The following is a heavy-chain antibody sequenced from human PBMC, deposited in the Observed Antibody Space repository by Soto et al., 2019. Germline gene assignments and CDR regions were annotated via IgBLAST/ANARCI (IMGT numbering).Heavy chain of an antibody. V-gene: IGHV3-23*01. CDR1: GCTFSSYA. J-gene: IGHJ4*02. Sequence: EVQLWESGGGLVQPGGSLRLSCAASGCTFSSYAMSWVRQAPGKGLEWVSAISGSGGSTYYADSVKGRFTISRDNSKNTLYLQMNSLRAEDTAVYYCAKDGRGYYYFDYWGQGTLVTVSS. D-gene: IGHD1-26*01. CDR3: AKDGRGYYYFDY. CDR2: ISGSGGST.